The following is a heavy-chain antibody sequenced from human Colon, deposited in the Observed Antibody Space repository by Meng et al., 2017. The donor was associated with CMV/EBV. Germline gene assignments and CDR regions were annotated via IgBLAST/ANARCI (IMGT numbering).Heavy chain of an antibody. V-gene: IGHV3-21*01. CDR2: ISYSGSYI. CDR1: GFTFSSYS. D-gene: IGHD3-10*01. J-gene: IGHJ6*02. Sequence: GESLKISCTASGFTFSSYSMNWVRQAPGKGLEWGSSISYSGSYIYYADSVKGRFTISRHNAKNSLYLQMNSLRAEDTAVYYCAREGNAMDVWGQGTTGTVSS. CDR3: AREGNAMDV.